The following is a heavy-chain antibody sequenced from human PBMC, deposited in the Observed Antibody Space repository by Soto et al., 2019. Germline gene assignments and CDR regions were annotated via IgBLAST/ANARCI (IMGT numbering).Heavy chain of an antibody. D-gene: IGHD3-16*02. Sequence: QVQLVQSGAEVKKPGSSVKVSCKASGGTFSSYTISWVRQAPGQGLEWMGRIIPILGIANYAQKFQGRVTITADKSTSTAYMELSSLRSEDTAVYYCARDFSGSGELSWGDAFDIWGQGTMVTVSS. V-gene: IGHV1-69*08. J-gene: IGHJ3*02. CDR1: GGTFSSYT. CDR3: ARDFSGSGELSWGDAFDI. CDR2: IIPILGIA.